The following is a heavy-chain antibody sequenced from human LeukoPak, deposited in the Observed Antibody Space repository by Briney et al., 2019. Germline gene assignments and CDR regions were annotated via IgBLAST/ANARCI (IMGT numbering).Heavy chain of an antibody. V-gene: IGHV3-30-3*01. D-gene: IGHD6-25*01. CDR2: ISYDGSEK. CDR1: GFIFNNYP. CDR3: VRSSSSGYFDY. J-gene: IGHJ4*02. Sequence: GKCLRLSCAASGFIFNNYPMHWVRQPPGKGLEWVAVISYDGSEKYYIDSVKGRFTISRDNAKNTLYLQMNNLRPDDTALYYCVRSSSSGYFDYWGQGTLITDSS.